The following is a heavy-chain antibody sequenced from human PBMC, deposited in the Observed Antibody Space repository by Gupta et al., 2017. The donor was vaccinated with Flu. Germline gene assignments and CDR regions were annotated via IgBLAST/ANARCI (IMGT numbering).Heavy chain of an antibody. CDR2: INPNSGGT. D-gene: IGHD2-21*02. CDR3: ARSVVTYCGGDCYSSYYYYGMDV. J-gene: IGHJ6*02. Sequence: MGWINPNSGGTNYAQKFQVRVTMTRDTSISTVYMELSRLRSDDTAVYYCARSVVTYCGGDCYSSYYYYGMDVWGQGTTVTVSS. V-gene: IGHV1-2*02.